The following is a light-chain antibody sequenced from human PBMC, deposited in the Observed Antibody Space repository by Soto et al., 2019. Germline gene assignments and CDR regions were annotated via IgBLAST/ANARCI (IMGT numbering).Light chain of an antibody. J-gene: IGKJ1*01. V-gene: IGKV1-5*03. Sequence: DIEMTQSPSTLSASVGDRVTITCRASQSISSWLAWYQQRPGKAPKLLTDKASSLESGVLSRCGGSGSGTEFTLTISSLQYDDFATYYCQQYNSYSWTLAQGTDVDIK. CDR1: QSISSW. CDR3: QQYNSYSWT. CDR2: KAS.